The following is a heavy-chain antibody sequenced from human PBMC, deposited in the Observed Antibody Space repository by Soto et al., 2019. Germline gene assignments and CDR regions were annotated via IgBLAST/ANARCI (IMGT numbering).Heavy chain of an antibody. Sequence: SETLSLTCAVSGGSISSSNWWSCVRQPPGKGLEWIGEIYHSGSTNYNPSLKSRVTISVDKSKNQFSLKLSSVTAADTAVYYCARGYYDSSGYPDNDAFDIWGQGTMVTVSS. V-gene: IGHV4-4*02. CDR2: IYHSGST. J-gene: IGHJ3*02. CDR1: GGSISSSNW. D-gene: IGHD3-22*01. CDR3: ARGYYDSSGYPDNDAFDI.